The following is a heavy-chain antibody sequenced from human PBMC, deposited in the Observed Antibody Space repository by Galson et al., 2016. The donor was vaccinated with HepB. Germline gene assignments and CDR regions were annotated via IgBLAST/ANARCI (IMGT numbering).Heavy chain of an antibody. CDR3: AGGSILRFLEWLPHFDS. CDR1: GGSISSYY. V-gene: IGHV4-59*01. CDR2: IYYSGST. J-gene: IGHJ4*02. Sequence: ETLSLTCTVSGGSISSYYWSWIRQPPGKGLEWIGYIYYSGSTNYNSSLKSRVTISIDTSKNQFSLKLNSVTAADTAVYYCAGGSILRFLEWLPHFDSWGQRTLCTVSS. D-gene: IGHD3-3*01.